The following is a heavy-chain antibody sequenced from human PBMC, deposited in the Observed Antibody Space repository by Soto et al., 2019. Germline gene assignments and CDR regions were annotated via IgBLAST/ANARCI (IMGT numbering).Heavy chain of an antibody. D-gene: IGHD1-1*01. CDR3: ARHRIEVVWRGFDY. J-gene: IGHJ4*02. CDR1: ADSSTISNSY. Sequence: QLQLQESGPGLVKPSETLSLTCTVSADSSTISNSYWGWLRQPPGKGLQWIGSSSYNGGTFCNPSPTGRVALSVDLTKQRTSLQVTSVTAADTTMYFCARHRIEVVWRGFDYWGQGSPVAVSS. V-gene: IGHV4-39*01. CDR2: SSYNGGT.